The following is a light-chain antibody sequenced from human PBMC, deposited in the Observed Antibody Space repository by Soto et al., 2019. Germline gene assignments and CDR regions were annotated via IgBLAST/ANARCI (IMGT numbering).Light chain of an antibody. J-gene: IGKJ2*01. V-gene: IGKV1-39*01. CDR2: DES. CDR3: QQSYRTPYT. CDR1: QDIDIY. Sequence: TQMTQSPSSLAASVGDRVTITCRASQDIDIYLSLYQQKPGKVPKLLIYDESTLQSGVPSRFSGSGSGTDFTLTINNLQSEDFATYSCQQSYRTPYTFGQGTKVDIK.